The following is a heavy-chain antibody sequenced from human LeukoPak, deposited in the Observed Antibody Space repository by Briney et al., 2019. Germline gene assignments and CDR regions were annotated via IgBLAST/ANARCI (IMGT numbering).Heavy chain of an antibody. Sequence: ASVKVSCKVSGYTLTELSMHWVRQAPGKGLEWMGGFDPEDGETIYAQKFQGRVTMTEDTSTNTAYMELSSLRFEDTAVYYCATDIIGSSWYYFDYWGQGTLVTVSS. CDR1: GYTLTELS. CDR2: FDPEDGET. D-gene: IGHD6-13*01. CDR3: ATDIIGSSWYYFDY. V-gene: IGHV1-24*01. J-gene: IGHJ4*02.